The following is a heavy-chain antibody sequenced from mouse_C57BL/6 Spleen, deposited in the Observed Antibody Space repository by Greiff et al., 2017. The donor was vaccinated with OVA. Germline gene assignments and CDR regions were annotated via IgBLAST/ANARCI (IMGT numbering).Heavy chain of an antibody. CDR3: AKYYSGYFDV. V-gene: IGHV2-4*01. J-gene: IGHJ1*03. CDR1: GFSLTSYG. CDR2: IWSGGSP. D-gene: IGHD1-1*01. Sequence: VQLQQSGPGLVQPSQSLSITCTVSGFSLTSYGVHWVRQPPGKGLEWLGVIWSGGSPDYNAAFISRLSISKDNSKSQVFFKMNSLQADDTAIYYCAKYYSGYFDVWGTGTTVTVSS.